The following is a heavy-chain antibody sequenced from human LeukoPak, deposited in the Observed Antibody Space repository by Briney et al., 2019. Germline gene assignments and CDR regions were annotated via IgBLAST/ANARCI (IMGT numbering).Heavy chain of an antibody. J-gene: IGHJ6*02. Sequence: GGSLRLSCAASGFTFSSYSMNWVRQAPGKGLEWVSSISSSSSYIYYADSVKGRFTISRDNAKNSLYLQMNSLRAEDTAVYYCARVSEEPGHLGIYYYGMDVWGQGTTVTVSS. CDR3: ARVSEEPGHLGIYYYGMDV. CDR2: ISSSSSYI. CDR1: GFTFSSYS. D-gene: IGHD1-14*01. V-gene: IGHV3-21*01.